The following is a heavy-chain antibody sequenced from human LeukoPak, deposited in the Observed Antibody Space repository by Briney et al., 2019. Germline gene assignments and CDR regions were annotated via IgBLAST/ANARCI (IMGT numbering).Heavy chain of an antibody. J-gene: IGHJ3*02. CDR2: ISWNSGSI. D-gene: IGHD3-10*01. V-gene: IGHV3-9*01. Sequence: PGGSLRLSCAASGFTFDDYAMPWVRQAPGKGLEWVSGISWNSGSIGYADSVKGRFTISRDNAKNSLYLQMNSLRAEDTALYYCAKGVGSAGFGAFDIWGQGTMVTVSS. CDR1: GFTFDDYA. CDR3: AKGVGSAGFGAFDI.